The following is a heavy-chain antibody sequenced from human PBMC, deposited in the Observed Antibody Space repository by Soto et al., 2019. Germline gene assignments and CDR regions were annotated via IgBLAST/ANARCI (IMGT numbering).Heavy chain of an antibody. CDR2: ISFDGRKK. CDR1: GFIFKNYG. V-gene: IGHV3-30*18. Sequence: QAQLVESGGGVVQPGRSLRLSCAASGFIFKNYGMHWVRQAPGKGLEWVAAISFDGRKKNYADSVKGRFTISRDNSNNTLNLHMSSPRPEDTDVYYCANSDLSGSYDGFTFDYWGQGTLVTVSS. J-gene: IGHJ4*02. D-gene: IGHD1-26*01. CDR3: ANSDLSGSYDGFTFDY.